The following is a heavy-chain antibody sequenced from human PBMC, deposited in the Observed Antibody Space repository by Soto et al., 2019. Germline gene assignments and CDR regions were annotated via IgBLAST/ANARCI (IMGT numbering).Heavy chain of an antibody. CDR2: IYSGGST. CDR3: ARDRGSGWYYFDY. Sequence: EVQLVESGGGLIQPGGSLRLTCAASGFTVSSNYMSWVRQAPGKGLEWVSVIYSGGSTNYADSVKGRFTISRDNSKNTLYLQMNSLRAEDTAVYYCARDRGSGWYYFDYWGQGTLVTVSS. D-gene: IGHD6-19*01. J-gene: IGHJ4*02. CDR1: GFTVSSNY. V-gene: IGHV3-53*01.